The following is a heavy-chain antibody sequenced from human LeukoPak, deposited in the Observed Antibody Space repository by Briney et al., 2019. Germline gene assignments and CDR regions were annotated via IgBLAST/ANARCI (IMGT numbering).Heavy chain of an antibody. J-gene: IGHJ6*02. CDR3: ARLWDTNYYYGMDV. CDR1: GGSFSGYY. CDR2: IYYSGST. D-gene: IGHD1-26*01. Sequence: SETLSLTCAVYGGSFSGYYWSWIRQPPGKGLEWIGSIYYSGSTYCNPSLKSRVTISVDTSKNQFSLKLSSVTAADTAVYYCARLWDTNYYYGMDVWGQGTTVTVSS. V-gene: IGHV4-34*01.